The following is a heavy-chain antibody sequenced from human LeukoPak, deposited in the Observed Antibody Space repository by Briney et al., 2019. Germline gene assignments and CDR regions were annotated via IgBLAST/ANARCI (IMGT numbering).Heavy chain of an antibody. Sequence: PGGSLRLSCAASGFTFSSYAMSWVRQAPGKGLEWVSAISGSGGSTYYADSVKGRFTIPRDNSKNTLYLQMNSLRAEDTAVYYCAKLRGYDILTGYSDYWGQGTLVTVSS. J-gene: IGHJ4*02. V-gene: IGHV3-23*01. CDR2: ISGSGGST. CDR1: GFTFSSYA. CDR3: AKLRGYDILTGYSDY. D-gene: IGHD3-9*01.